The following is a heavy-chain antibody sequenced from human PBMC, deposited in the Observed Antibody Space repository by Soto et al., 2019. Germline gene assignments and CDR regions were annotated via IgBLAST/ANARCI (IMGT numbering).Heavy chain of an antibody. V-gene: IGHV3-74*01. CDR2: IDNDGSGT. J-gene: IGHJ4*02. Sequence: LRLSCAASGFTFTTYCMHWVRQAPGKGLVWVSRIDNDGSGTSYADSAKGRFTISRDNAKNTLYLQMDSLRAEDTGVYFCGSVFEYWGQGTPVTVSS. CDR3: GSVFEY. CDR1: GFTFTTYC.